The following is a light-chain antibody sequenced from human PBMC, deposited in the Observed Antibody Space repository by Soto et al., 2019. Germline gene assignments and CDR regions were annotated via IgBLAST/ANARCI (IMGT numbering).Light chain of an antibody. CDR3: QSYHSSQTVV. CDR1: SSNIGAGYD. V-gene: IGLV1-40*01. CDR2: GNT. Sequence: QSVLTQPPSVSGAPGQRVTISCTGRSSNIGAGYDVHWYQQFPGTTPKFLIYGNTNRPSEVPDRFSASKSGTSASLDITGLQAEDEAEYFCQSYHSSQTVVLGGGTQRTVL. J-gene: IGLJ7*01.